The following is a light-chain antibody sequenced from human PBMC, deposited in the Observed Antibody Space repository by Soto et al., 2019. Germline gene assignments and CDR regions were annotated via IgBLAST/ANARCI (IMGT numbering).Light chain of an antibody. J-gene: IGLJ2*01. CDR2: STT. Sequence: QTVVTQEPSLTVSPGGTVTLTCASSTGAVTSGYYPNWFQQKPGQPPRALIYSTTYKHSWTPARFSGSLLGGKAALTLSGVQPEDEADYRCLLFDGDGVVFGGGTKLTVL. CDR3: LLFDGDGVV. CDR1: TGAVTSGYY. V-gene: IGLV7-43*01.